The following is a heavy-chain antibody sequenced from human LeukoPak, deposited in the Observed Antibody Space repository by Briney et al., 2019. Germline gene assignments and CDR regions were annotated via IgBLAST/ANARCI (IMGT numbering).Heavy chain of an antibody. J-gene: IGHJ4*02. V-gene: IGHV1-8*01. CDR3: VRTPPNWGADF. CDR1: GYTFTSYD. D-gene: IGHD7-27*01. Sequence: ASVKVSCKASGYTFTSYDINWMRQATGQGLEWMGWMSPNSGNTGYAQKFQGRVTMTRDTSTGTAYLELSSLRSEDSAVYCYVRTPPNWGADFWGQGTLVTVSS. CDR2: MSPNSGNT.